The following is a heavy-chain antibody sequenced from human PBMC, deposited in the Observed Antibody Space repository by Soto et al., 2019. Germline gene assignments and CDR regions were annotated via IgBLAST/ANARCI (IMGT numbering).Heavy chain of an antibody. CDR1: GFTFSSYS. D-gene: IGHD3-3*01. Sequence: GGSLRLSCAASGFTFSSYSMNWVRQAPGKGLEWVSSISSSSSYIYYADSVKGRFTISRDNAKNSLYLQMNSLRAEDTAVYYCARGGYDFWSGYYRNWFDPWGQGTLVTV. J-gene: IGHJ5*02. CDR2: ISSSSSYI. V-gene: IGHV3-21*01. CDR3: ARGGYDFWSGYYRNWFDP.